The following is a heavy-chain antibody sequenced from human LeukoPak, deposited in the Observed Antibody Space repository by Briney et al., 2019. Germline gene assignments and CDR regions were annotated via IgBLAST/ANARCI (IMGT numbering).Heavy chain of an antibody. Sequence: PSETLSLTCTVSGGSISTYYWSWIRQPPGVGLEWIGHIYYTGSTTYNPSLKSRVTISVDTSKNQFSLKLTSLTAADTAVYYCARQSGYFDYWGQGTLVTVSS. CDR2: IYYTGST. CDR1: GGSISTYY. V-gene: IGHV4-59*08. CDR3: ARQSGYFDY. D-gene: IGHD1-26*01. J-gene: IGHJ4*02.